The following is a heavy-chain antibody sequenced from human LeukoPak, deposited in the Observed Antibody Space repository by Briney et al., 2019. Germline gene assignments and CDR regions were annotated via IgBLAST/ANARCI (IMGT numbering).Heavy chain of an antibody. D-gene: IGHD3-22*01. CDR2: IIPIFGTA. CDR1: GGTFSSYA. Sequence: SVKVSCKASGGTFSSYAISWVRQAPGQGLEWMGGIIPIFGTANYAQKFQGRVTMTEDTSTDTAYMELSSLRSEDTAVYYCATHFRDYYYDSSGYYYFDYWGQGTLVTVSS. J-gene: IGHJ4*02. V-gene: IGHV1-69*06. CDR3: ATHFRDYYYDSSGYYYFDY.